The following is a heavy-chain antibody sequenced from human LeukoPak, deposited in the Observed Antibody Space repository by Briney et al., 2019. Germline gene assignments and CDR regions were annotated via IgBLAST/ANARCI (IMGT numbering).Heavy chain of an antibody. CDR3: ARDGPPSYYYDSSGYSDY. V-gene: IGHV3-74*01. Sequence: GGSLRLSCAASGFTFSSYWMHWVRQAPGKGLVWVSRINSDGSSTSYADSVKGRFTISRDNAKNTLYLQMNSLRAEDTAVYYCARDGPPSYYYDSSGYSDYWGQGTLVTVSS. D-gene: IGHD3-22*01. J-gene: IGHJ4*02. CDR2: INSDGSST. CDR1: GFTFSSYW.